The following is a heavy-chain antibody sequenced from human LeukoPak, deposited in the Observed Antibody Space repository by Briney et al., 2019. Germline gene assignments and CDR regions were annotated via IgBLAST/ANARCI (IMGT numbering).Heavy chain of an antibody. V-gene: IGHV3-66*01. CDR1: GFTFSSYV. D-gene: IGHD1-26*01. J-gene: IGHJ4*02. Sequence: PGGSLRLSCAASGFTFSSYVMSWVRQAPGKGLEWVSLIYSAGTTYYADSVKGRFTISRDTSKNTLYLQMDSLKAEDTAFYYCARYSASYPDWGQGILVTVSS. CDR2: IYSAGTT. CDR3: ARYSASYPD.